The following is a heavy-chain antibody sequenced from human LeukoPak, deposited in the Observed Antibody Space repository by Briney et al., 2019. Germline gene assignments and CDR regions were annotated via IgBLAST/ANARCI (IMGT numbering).Heavy chain of an antibody. Sequence: SETLSLTCTVSGGSISSYYWSWIRQPAGKGLEWIGRIYTSGSTNYNPSLKSRVTMSVDTSKNQFSLKLSSVTAADTAVYYCARDSPYYYDSSGFNSFDPWGQGTLVTVSS. CDR2: IYTSGST. V-gene: IGHV4-4*07. CDR1: GGSISSYY. D-gene: IGHD3-22*01. CDR3: ARDSPYYYDSSGFNSFDP. J-gene: IGHJ5*02.